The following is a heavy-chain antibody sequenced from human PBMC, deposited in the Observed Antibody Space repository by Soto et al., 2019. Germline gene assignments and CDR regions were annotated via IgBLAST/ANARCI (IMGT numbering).Heavy chain of an antibody. CDR1: GFTVTEIY. Sequence: EVQLVESGGGLVQPGGSLRLSCVASGFTVTEIYMNWVRQAPGKGLEWVSVIYNEFTDYADSVRGRFSISTDSSKNALYLQMNSRRAEDSAVYYCVREPGYCSGGSCSIMGDAFDIWGQGTMVTVSS. J-gene: IGHJ3*02. CDR2: IYNEFT. V-gene: IGHV3-66*01. D-gene: IGHD2-15*01. CDR3: VREPGYCSGGSCSIMGDAFDI.